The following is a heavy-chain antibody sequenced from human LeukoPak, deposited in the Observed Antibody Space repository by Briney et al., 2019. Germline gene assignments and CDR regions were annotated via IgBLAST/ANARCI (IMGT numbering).Heavy chain of an antibody. D-gene: IGHD6-19*01. CDR2: IRNKANSYTT. CDR1: GFTFSDHY. J-gene: IGHJ4*02. V-gene: IGHV3-72*01. CDR3: ARVRGSGWYQSYFDY. Sequence: GGSLRLFCAASGFTFSDHYMDWVRQAPGKGLEWVGRIRNKANSYTTEYAASVKGRFTISRDDSKNSLYLQVTSLKTEDTAMYYCARVRGSGWYQSYFDYWGQGTLVTVSS.